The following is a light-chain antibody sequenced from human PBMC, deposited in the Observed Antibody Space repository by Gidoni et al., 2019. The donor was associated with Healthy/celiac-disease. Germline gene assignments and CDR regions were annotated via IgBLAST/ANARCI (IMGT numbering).Light chain of an antibody. Sequence: EIVLTPSPATLSLSPGERATLSCRASQSVSSYLAWYQQKPGQAPRLLIYDASNRATGIPARFSGSGSGTDFTLTISSLEPEDFAGYYCQQRSNWLTFGGGTKVEIK. J-gene: IGKJ4*01. CDR1: QSVSSY. CDR3: QQRSNWLT. V-gene: IGKV3-11*01. CDR2: DAS.